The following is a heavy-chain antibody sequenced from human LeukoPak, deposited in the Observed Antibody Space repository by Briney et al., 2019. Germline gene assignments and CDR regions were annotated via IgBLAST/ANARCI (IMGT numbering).Heavy chain of an antibody. J-gene: IGHJ5*02. CDR2: LYSGGIT. Sequence: GGSLRLSCAASGFTFSSYSMNWVRQAPGKGLEWVSVLYSGGITYSADSVKGRFTISRDISKNTLYLQMNSLRAEDTAVYYCARELTSSSCFDPWGQGTLVTVSS. CDR1: GFTFSSYS. V-gene: IGHV3-66*01. D-gene: IGHD2-2*01. CDR3: ARELTSSSCFDP.